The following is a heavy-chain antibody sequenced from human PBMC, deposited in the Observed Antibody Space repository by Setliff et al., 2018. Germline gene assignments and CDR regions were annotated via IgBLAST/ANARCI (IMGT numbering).Heavy chain of an antibody. J-gene: IGHJ6*02. D-gene: IGHD6-13*01. CDR2: IYPGDSDT. CDR3: ARVGQQLVYYYYGMDV. Sequence: GESLKISCKGSGYSFTSCWIGWVRQMPGKGLEWMGIIYPGDSDTRYSPSFQGQVTISADKSISTAYLQWSSLKASDTAMYYCARVGQQLVYYYYGMDVWGQGTTVTVSS. CDR1: GYSFTSCW. V-gene: IGHV5-51*01.